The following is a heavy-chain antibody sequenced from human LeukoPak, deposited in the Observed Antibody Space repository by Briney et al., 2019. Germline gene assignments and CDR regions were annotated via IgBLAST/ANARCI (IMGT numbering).Heavy chain of an antibody. V-gene: IGHV4-39*01. CDR1: GGSISSSSYY. Sequence: PSETLSLTCTVSGGSISSSSYYWGWIRQPPGTGLEWIGSIYYSGSTYYNPSLKSRVTISVDTSKNQFSLKLSSVTAADTAVYYCARHFPRGVAPLGWGQGTLVTVSS. D-gene: IGHD3-10*01. J-gene: IGHJ4*02. CDR3: ARHFPRGVAPLG. CDR2: IYYSGST.